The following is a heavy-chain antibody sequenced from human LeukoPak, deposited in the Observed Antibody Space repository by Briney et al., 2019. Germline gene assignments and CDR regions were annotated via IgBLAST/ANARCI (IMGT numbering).Heavy chain of an antibody. CDR1: GFTFSNAW. D-gene: IGHD5-12*01. J-gene: IGHJ4*02. CDR3: ARAPLGYSGYDYYFDY. Sequence: GGSLRLSCTASGFTFSNAWMSWVRQAPGKGLEWVSVLYSGGSTYYADSVKGRFTISRDNSKNTLYLQMNSLRAEDTAVYYCARAPLGYSGYDYYFDYWGQGTLVTVSS. CDR2: LYSGGST. V-gene: IGHV3-53*01.